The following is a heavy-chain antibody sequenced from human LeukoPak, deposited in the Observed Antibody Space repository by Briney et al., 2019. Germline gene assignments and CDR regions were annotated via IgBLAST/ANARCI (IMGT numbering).Heavy chain of an antibody. CDR3: AKGFGDYYYYYMDV. V-gene: IGHV3-23*01. D-gene: IGHD3-16*01. Sequence: GGSLRLSGAASGFTFSSYAMSWVRQAPGKGLEWLSAISGTSVSTYYPNSVKGRFTISRDNSENTLFLQMNSLRAEDTAVYYCAKGFGDYYYYYMDVWGKGTTVTVSS. J-gene: IGHJ6*03. CDR1: GFTFSSYA. CDR2: ISGTSVST.